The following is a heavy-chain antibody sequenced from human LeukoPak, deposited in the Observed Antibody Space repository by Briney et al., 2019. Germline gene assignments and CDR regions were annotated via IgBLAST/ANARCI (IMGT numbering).Heavy chain of an antibody. V-gene: IGHV1-8*01. D-gene: IGHD2-15*01. CDR3: ASSVYCSGGSCYSSFDY. Sequence: ASVKVSCKASGYTFTSYDIHWVRQATGQGLEWMGWMNPNSGNTAYAQKFQGRVTMTINTSISTDYMELSSLRSEDTAAYYCASSVYCSGGSCYSSFDYWGQGTLVTVSS. J-gene: IGHJ4*02. CDR1: GYTFTSYD. CDR2: MNPNSGNT.